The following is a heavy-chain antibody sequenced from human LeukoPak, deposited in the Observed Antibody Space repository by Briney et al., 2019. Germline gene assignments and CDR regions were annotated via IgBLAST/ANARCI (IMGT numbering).Heavy chain of an antibody. D-gene: IGHD6-19*01. CDR1: GGSFSGYY. Sequence: SETLSLTCAVYGGSFSGYYWSWLRQPAGKGLEWIGRIYTSGSTNYNPSLKSRVTMSVDTSKNQFSLKLSSVTAADTAVYYCARSSAGKYSSGWYGGWFDPWGQGTLVTVSS. CDR2: IYTSGST. CDR3: ARSSAGKYSSGWYGGWFDP. V-gene: IGHV4-59*10. J-gene: IGHJ5*02.